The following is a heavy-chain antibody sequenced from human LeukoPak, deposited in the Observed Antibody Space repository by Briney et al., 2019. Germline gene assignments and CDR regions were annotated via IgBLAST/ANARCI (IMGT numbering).Heavy chain of an antibody. Sequence: PGGSLRLSCAASGFTVSSNYMSWVRQAPGKGLEWVSVIYSGGSTYYADSVKGRFTISRDNAKNSLYLQMNSLRAEDTAVYYCAREGYSSSWYDYWGQGTLVTVSS. CDR3: AREGYSSSWYDY. CDR1: GFTVSSNY. D-gene: IGHD6-13*01. V-gene: IGHV3-53*01. CDR2: IYSGGST. J-gene: IGHJ4*02.